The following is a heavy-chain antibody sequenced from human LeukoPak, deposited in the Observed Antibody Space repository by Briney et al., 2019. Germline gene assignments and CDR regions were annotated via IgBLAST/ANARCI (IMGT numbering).Heavy chain of an antibody. D-gene: IGHD3-16*01. CDR3: AREKSGGFGGYFDY. J-gene: IGHJ4*02. Sequence: EASVKVSCKASGYTFTNYAIQWVRQAPGQRLEWMGWINAGNGNTKYSQKFQGRVTITRDTSASTAYMELSSLRSEDTAVYYCAREKSGGFGGYFDYWGQGTLVTVSS. V-gene: IGHV1-3*01. CDR1: GYTFTNYA. CDR2: INAGNGNT.